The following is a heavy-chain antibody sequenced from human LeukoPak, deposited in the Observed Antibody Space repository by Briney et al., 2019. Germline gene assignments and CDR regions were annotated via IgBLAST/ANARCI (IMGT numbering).Heavy chain of an antibody. CDR3: ARDEDSYSGYEIPFDY. D-gene: IGHD5-12*01. CDR1: GYTFTGFH. V-gene: IGHV1-2*02. CDR2: INPNSGGT. Sequence: ASVKVSCKASGYTFTGFHMHWVRQAPGQGLEWMGWINPNSGGTNYAQKFQGRVTMTRDTSISTAYMELSRLRSDDTAVYYCARDEDSYSGYEIPFDYWGQGTLVTVSS. J-gene: IGHJ4*02.